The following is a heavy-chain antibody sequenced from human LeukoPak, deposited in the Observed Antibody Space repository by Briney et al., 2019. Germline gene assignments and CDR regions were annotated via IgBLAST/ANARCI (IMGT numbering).Heavy chain of an antibody. CDR3: ARPRSYYFYYMDV. J-gene: IGHJ6*03. CDR2: INHSGST. V-gene: IGHV4-34*01. CDR1: GGSFSDYY. Sequence: SETLSLTCTVYGGSFSDYYWTWIRQPPGKGLEWIGEINHSGSTNYNPSLKSRVTISVDTSKNHFSLKLSSVTAADTAVYYCARPRSYYFYYMDVWGKGTTVTVSS.